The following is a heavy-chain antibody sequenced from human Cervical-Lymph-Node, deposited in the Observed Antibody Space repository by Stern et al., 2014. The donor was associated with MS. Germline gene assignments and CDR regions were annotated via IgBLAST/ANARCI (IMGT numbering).Heavy chain of an antibody. CDR1: GGSISSGGYY. CDR2: IYYSGST. CDR3: ARDQVTAAAGTQNYYYYYVMDV. D-gene: IGHD6-13*01. V-gene: IGHV4-31*03. Sequence: QVQLVQSGPGLVKPSQTLSLTCTVSGGSISSGGYYWSWIRQHPGKGLEWIGYIYYSGSTYYNPSLKSRVTISVDTSKNQFSLKLSSVTAADTAVYYCARDQVTAAAGTQNYYYYYVMDVWGQGTTVTVSS. J-gene: IGHJ6*02.